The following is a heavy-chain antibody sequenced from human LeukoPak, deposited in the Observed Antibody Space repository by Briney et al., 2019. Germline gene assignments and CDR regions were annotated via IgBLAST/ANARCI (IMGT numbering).Heavy chain of an antibody. V-gene: IGHV3-30-3*01. CDR2: ISYDGSNK. Sequence: GRSLRLSCAASGFTFSSYAMLWVRQAPGKGLEWVAVISYDGSNKYYADSVKGRFTISRDNSKNTLYLQMNSLRAEDTAVYYCARDGGYGSGSYYPYYFDYWGQGTLVTVSS. CDR1: GFTFSSYA. CDR3: ARDGGYGSGSYYPYYFDY. J-gene: IGHJ4*02. D-gene: IGHD3-10*01.